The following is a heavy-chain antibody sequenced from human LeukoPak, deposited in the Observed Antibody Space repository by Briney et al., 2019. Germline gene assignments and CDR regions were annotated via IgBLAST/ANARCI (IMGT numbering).Heavy chain of an antibody. J-gene: IGHJ3*02. D-gene: IGHD3-3*01. V-gene: IGHV4-59*01. CDR1: GGSISSNF. CDR2: IFYSGST. CDR3: AMYYAYPNHAFEI. Sequence: PSETLSLTCTVSGGSISSNFWSWIRQPPGKGLEWIGYIFYSGSTNYNPSLESRVTILVDASKNQFSLRLSSVTAADTAIYYCAMYYAYPNHAFEIWGQGTLVSVSS.